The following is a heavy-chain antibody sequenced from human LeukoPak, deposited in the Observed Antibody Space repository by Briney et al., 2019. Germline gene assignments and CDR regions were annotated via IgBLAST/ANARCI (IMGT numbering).Heavy chain of an antibody. CDR2: ISSSSSYI. D-gene: IGHD1-7*01. J-gene: IGHJ4*02. CDR3: ARDLDNWNYVD. CDR1: GFTFSSYG. Sequence: PGGSLRLSCAASGFTFSSYGMNWVRQAPGKGLEWVSSISSSSSYIYYADSVKGRFTISRDNAKNSLYLQMNSLRAEDTAVYYCARDLDNWNYVDWGQGTLVTVSS. V-gene: IGHV3-21*01.